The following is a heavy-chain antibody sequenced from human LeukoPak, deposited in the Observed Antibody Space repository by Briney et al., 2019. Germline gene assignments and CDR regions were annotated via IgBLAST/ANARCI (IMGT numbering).Heavy chain of an antibody. D-gene: IGHD6-19*01. CDR1: GFTFSSYS. CDR3: ARVEQWLARPGAFDI. J-gene: IGHJ3*02. CDR2: ISSSSSYI. V-gene: IGHV3-21*01. Sequence: GGSLRLSCAASGFTFSSYSMNWVRQAPGKGLEWVSSISSSSSYIYYADSVKGRFTISRDNAKNSLYLQMNSLRAEDTAVYYCARVEQWLARPGAFDIWGQGTMVTVSS.